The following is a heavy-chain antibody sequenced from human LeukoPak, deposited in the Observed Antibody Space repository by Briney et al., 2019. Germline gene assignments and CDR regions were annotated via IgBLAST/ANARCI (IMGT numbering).Heavy chain of an antibody. Sequence: GGSLRLSCAASGVTFSNYAMSWVRQAPGKGLEWVARIKSKVHGGTTDYAAPVNGRFTISRDDSKNTLYLEMNSLKTEDTAVYYCSGHMTTADYWGQGTLVTVSS. CDR3: SGHMTTADY. CDR1: GVTFSNYA. V-gene: IGHV3-15*01. J-gene: IGHJ4*02. CDR2: IKSKVHGGTT. D-gene: IGHD4-11*01.